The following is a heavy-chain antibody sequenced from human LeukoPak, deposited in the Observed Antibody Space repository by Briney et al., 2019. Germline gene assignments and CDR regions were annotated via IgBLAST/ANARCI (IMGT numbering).Heavy chain of an antibody. D-gene: IGHD5-18*01. J-gene: IGHJ4*02. CDR2: IKSKTDGCTT. Sequence: GGSLRLSCAASGFTFSNAWMSWVRQAPGKGLEWVGRIKSKTDGCTTDYAAPVKGRFTISRDDSKNTLYLQMNSLKTEDTAVYYCRSSPGDTAMAIDYWGQGTLVTVSS. CDR3: RSSPGDTAMAIDY. CDR1: GFTFSNAW. V-gene: IGHV3-15*01.